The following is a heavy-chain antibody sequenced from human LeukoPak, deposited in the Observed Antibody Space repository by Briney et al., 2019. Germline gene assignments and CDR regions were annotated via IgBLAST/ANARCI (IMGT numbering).Heavy chain of an antibody. J-gene: IGHJ3*02. CDR1: GYSISSGYY. Sequence: PSETLSLXCAVSGYSISSGYYWGWIRQPPGKGLEWIGSIYHSGSTYYNPSPKSRVTISVDTSKNQFSLKLSSVTAADTAVYYCAGFRITIDGGAFDIWGQGTMVTVSS. CDR3: AGFRITIDGGAFDI. V-gene: IGHV4-38-2*01. CDR2: IYHSGST. D-gene: IGHD3-3*01.